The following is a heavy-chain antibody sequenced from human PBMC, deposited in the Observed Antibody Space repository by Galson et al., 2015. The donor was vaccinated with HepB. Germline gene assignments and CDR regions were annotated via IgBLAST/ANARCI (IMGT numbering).Heavy chain of an antibody. CDR1: EYNFASYW. J-gene: IGHJ5*02. Sequence: QSGAAVKQPGESLRISCKGSEYNFASYWISWVRQMPGKGLEWMAMIDPKNSYTPYSPSFQGHVTLSVDKSITTAYLQLSSLKASDTAIYYCARHGDFLNWFDPWGQGTLVTVSS. V-gene: IGHV5-10-1*01. CDR3: ARHGDFLNWFDP. D-gene: IGHD3-10*01. CDR2: IDPKNSYT.